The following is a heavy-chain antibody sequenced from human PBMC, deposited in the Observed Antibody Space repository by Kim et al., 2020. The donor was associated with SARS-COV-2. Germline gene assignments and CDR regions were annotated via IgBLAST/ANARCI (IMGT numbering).Heavy chain of an antibody. V-gene: IGHV3-21*01. Sequence: GGSLRLSCAASGFNHNNYNMNWVRQAPGMGLEWVSSISSGGSHIHYADSVKGRFTISRDNDKNSLYLQMNSLRAEDSAIYYCARERETLMIYYYSGFDVWGRGTTVTVS. CDR3: ARERETLMIYYYSGFDV. CDR1: GFNHNNYN. CDR2: ISSGGSHI. D-gene: IGHD3-16*01. J-gene: IGHJ6*02.